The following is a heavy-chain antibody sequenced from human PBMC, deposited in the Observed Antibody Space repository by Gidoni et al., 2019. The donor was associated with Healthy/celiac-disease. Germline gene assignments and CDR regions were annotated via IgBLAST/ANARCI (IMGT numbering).Heavy chain of an antibody. CDR3: ARVMLTGDREYYYYGMDV. D-gene: IGHD7-27*01. J-gene: IGHJ6*02. CDR1: GFSFSSYG. V-gene: IGHV3-33*01. Sequence: QVQLVESGGGVVQPGRSLRLSCAASGFSFSSYGMHWVRQAPGKGLEWVAVIWYDGSNKYYADSVKGRFTISRDNSKNTLYLQMNSLRAEDTAVYYCARVMLTGDREYYYYGMDVWGQGTTVTVSS. CDR2: IWYDGSNK.